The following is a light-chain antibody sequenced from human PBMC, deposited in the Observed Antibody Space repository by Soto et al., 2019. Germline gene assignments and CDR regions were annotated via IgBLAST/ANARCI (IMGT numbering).Light chain of an antibody. CDR3: QSYDGRLSTWV. J-gene: IGLJ3*02. Sequence: SVLAQPPSVYGAPGQRITISCPGSSSNIGAGYDVQWYQHLPGTAPRLLVFANTDRPSGVPDRISGSKSGTSASLAITGLQAEDEADYYCQSYDGRLSTWVFGGGTKLTVL. V-gene: IGLV1-40*01. CDR2: ANT. CDR1: SSNIGAGYD.